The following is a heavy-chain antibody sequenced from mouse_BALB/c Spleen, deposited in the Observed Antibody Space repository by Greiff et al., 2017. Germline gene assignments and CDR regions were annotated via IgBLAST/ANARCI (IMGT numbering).Heavy chain of an antibody. Sequence: EVMLVESGGGLVKPGGSLKLSCAASGFTFSSYAMSWVRQTPEKRLEWVATISSGGSYTYYPDSVKGRFTISRDNAKNTLYLQMSSLRSEDTAMYYCARHDQLGRFDYWGQGTTLTVSS. CDR1: GFTFSSYA. V-gene: IGHV5-9-3*01. CDR3: ARHDQLGRFDY. J-gene: IGHJ2*01. D-gene: IGHD4-1*01. CDR2: ISSGGSYT.